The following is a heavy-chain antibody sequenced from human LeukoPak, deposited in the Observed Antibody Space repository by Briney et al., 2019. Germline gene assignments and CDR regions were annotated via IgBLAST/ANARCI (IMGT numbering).Heavy chain of an antibody. CDR1: GYSISSGYF. J-gene: IGHJ5*02. D-gene: IGHD4-11*01. CDR3: ARHDFYSNYPHNWFDP. V-gene: IGHV4-38-2*01. CDR2: FYHSGST. Sequence: SETLSLTCAVSGYSISSGYFWGWIRQPPGKGLEWIGSFYHSGSTHYNPSLRSRVTISVETSKNQFSLNLSSVTAADTAVYYCARHDFYSNYPHNWFDPWGQGTLVTISS.